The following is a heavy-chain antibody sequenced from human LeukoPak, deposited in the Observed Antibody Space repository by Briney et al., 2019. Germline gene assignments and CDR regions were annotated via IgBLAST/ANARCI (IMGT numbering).Heavy chain of an antibody. CDR2: INLSGST. CDR1: GGSFSGYY. Sequence: SETLSLTCAVYGGSFSGYYWSWIRQPPGKGVEWVGEINLSGSTNYNPPLKSRVTISVDTSKNQFSLKLSSVTAADTAVYYCARGRRYYYGAGSSIWFDPWGQGTLVTVSS. V-gene: IGHV4-34*01. D-gene: IGHD3-10*01. J-gene: IGHJ5*02. CDR3: ARGRRYYYGAGSSIWFDP.